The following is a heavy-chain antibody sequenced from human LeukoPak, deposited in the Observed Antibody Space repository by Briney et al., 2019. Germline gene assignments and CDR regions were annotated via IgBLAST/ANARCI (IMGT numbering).Heavy chain of an antibody. J-gene: IGHJ5*02. CDR3: ARSEYSSSGGWFDP. V-gene: IGHV3-30*03. CDR2: ISYDGSNK. Sequence: GGSLRLSCAATGFTFSSYGMSWVRQAPGKGLEWVAVISYDGSNKYYADSVKGRFTISRDNSKNTLYLQMNSLRAEDTAVYYCARSEYSSSGGWFDPWGQGTLVTVSS. D-gene: IGHD6-6*01. CDR1: GFTFSSYG.